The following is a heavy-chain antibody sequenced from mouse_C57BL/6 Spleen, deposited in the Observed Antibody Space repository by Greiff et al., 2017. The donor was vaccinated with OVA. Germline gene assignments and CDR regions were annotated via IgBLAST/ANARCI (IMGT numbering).Heavy chain of an antibody. CDR3: TRPRAVVGPYAMDY. J-gene: IGHJ4*01. D-gene: IGHD1-1*01. V-gene: IGHV1-15*01. CDR1: GYTFTDYE. CDR2: IDPETGGT. Sequence: QVQLQQSGAELVRPGASVTLSCKASGYTFTDYEMHWVKQTPVHGLEWIGAIDPETGGTAYNQKFKGKAILTADKSSSTAYMELRSLTSEDSAVYYCTRPRAVVGPYAMDYWGQGTSVTVSS.